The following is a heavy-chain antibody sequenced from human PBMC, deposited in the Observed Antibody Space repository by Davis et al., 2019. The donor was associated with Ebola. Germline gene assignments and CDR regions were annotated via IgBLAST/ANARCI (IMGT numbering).Heavy chain of an antibody. D-gene: IGHD5-12*01. CDR2: TYYRSKWYN. CDR1: GDSVSSNSAA. J-gene: IGHJ3*02. V-gene: IGHV6-1*01. CDR3: ARGDFGYETARDAFDI. Sequence: SETLSLTCAISGDSVSSNSAAWNWIRQSPSRGLEWLGRTYYRSKWYNDYAVSVKSRITINPDTSKNQFSLQLNSVTPEDTAVYYCARGDFGYETARDAFDIWGQGTMVTVSS.